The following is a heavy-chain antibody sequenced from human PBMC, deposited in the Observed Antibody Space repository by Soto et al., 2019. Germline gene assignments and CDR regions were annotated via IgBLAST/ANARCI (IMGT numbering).Heavy chain of an antibody. D-gene: IGHD3-22*01. CDR2: IYPGDSDT. V-gene: IGHV5-51*01. Sequence: GESLKISCEGSGYAFSSYWIAWVRQMPGKGLEWMGIIYPGDSDTRYSPSFQGQVTISVDKSITTAHLQWSSLKASDTAMYYCARAYYYDSSGYYYWGQGTLVTVSS. J-gene: IGHJ4*02. CDR3: ARAYYYDSSGYYY. CDR1: GYAFSSYW.